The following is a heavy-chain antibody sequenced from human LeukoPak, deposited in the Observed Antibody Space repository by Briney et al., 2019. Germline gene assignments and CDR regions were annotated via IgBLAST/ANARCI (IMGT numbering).Heavy chain of an antibody. CDR3: ARYSSSWYGYYYYYMDV. CDR2: ISAYNGNT. J-gene: IGHJ6*03. Sequence: ASVKVSCKASGYTFTSYGISWVRQAPGQGLEWMGWISAYNGNTNYAQKLRGRVTMTTDTSTSTAYMELRSLRSDDTAVYYCARYSSSWYGYYYYYMDVWGKGTTVTVSS. CDR1: GYTFTSYG. D-gene: IGHD6-13*01. V-gene: IGHV1-18*01.